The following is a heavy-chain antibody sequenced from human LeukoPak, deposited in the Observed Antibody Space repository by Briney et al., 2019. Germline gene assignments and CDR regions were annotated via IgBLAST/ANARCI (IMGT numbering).Heavy chain of an antibody. CDR2: IYTSGST. CDR1: GGSISGYQ. V-gene: IGHV4-4*07. CDR3: ARLSSSSSPEDY. J-gene: IGHJ4*02. Sequence: SETLSLTCSVSGGSISGYQWTWIRQAAGQGLEWIGRIYTSGSTDYNPSLKSRVTMSVDTSKNEFSLKLSSVTAADTAVYHCARLSSSSSPEDYWGQGTLVTVSS. D-gene: IGHD2-2*01.